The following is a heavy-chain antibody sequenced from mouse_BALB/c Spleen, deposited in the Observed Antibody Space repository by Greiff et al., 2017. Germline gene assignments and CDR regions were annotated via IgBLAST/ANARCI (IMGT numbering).Heavy chain of an antibody. D-gene: IGHD2-12*01. Sequence: QVQLKQSGPGLVAPSQSLSITCTVSGFSLTGYGVNWVRQPPGKGLGWLGMIWGDGSTDYNSALKSRLSISKDNSKSQVFLQMNSLQTDDTARYYCARGYSYESYFDYWGRGTTLTVSS. CDR1: GFSLTGYG. CDR2: IWGDGST. V-gene: IGHV2-6-7*01. CDR3: ARGYSYESYFDY. J-gene: IGHJ2*01.